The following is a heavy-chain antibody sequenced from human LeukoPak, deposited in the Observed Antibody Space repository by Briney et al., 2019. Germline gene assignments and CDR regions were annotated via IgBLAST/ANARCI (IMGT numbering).Heavy chain of an antibody. J-gene: IGHJ4*02. CDR3: AGSHTAMVPHFDY. CDR2: INPSGGST. CDR1: GYTFTSYY. D-gene: IGHD5-18*01. V-gene: IGHV1-46*01. Sequence: ASVKASCKASGYTFTSYYMHWVRQAPGQGLEWMGIINPSGGSTSYAQKFQGRVTMTRDTSTSTVYMELSSLRSEDTAVYYCAGSHTAMVPHFDYWGQGTLVTVSS.